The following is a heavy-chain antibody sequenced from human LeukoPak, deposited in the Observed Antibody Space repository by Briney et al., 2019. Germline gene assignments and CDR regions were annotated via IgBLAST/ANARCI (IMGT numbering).Heavy chain of an antibody. CDR3: ARDGKQLVGYWFDP. J-gene: IGHJ5*02. D-gene: IGHD6-6*01. Sequence: ASVKVSCKASGYTFTSYGISRVRQAPGQGLEWMGRINPNSGGTNYAQKFQGRVTMTRDTSISTAYMELSRLRSDDTAVYYCARDGKQLVGYWFDPWGQGTLVTVSS. CDR2: INPNSGGT. V-gene: IGHV1-2*06. CDR1: GYTFTSYG.